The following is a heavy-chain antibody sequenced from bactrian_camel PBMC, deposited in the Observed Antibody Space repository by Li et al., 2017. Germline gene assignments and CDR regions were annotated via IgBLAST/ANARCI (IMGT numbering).Heavy chain of an antibody. J-gene: IGHJ4*01. D-gene: IGHD6*01. CDR3: AKSDGSWFNEYTD. V-gene: IGHV3S40*01. CDR1: GFTFSEYS. Sequence: VQLVESGGVLVQPGGSLRLSCAASGFTFSEYSMSWVRQAPGKGLEWVSTISSSTYYADSVKGRFTISRDNAKNTLYLQLNSLKTEDTAMYYCAKSDGSWFNEYTDWGQGTQVTVS. CDR2: ISSST.